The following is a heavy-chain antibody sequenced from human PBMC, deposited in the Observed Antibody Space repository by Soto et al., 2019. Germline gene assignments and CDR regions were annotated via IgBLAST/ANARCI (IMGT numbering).Heavy chain of an antibody. D-gene: IGHD3-3*01. Sequence: GESLKISCKGSGYNFAGYWVAWVRQMPGKGLELMGIIYPSDSDTRYRPSFQGQVTISADKSISSAYLQWSSLRASDTAMYYCARGGVSTRTFDYWGQGTPVTVSS. CDR2: IYPSDSDT. V-gene: IGHV5-51*01. CDR3: ARGGVSTRTFDY. CDR1: GYNFAGYW. J-gene: IGHJ4*02.